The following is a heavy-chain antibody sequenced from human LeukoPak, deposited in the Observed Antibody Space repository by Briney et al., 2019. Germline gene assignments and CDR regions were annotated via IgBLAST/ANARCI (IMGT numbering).Heavy chain of an antibody. J-gene: IGHJ4*02. CDR1: GFTFSSYW. CDR2: IKQDGSEK. V-gene: IGHV3-7*03. Sequence: GGSLRLSCAASGFTFSSYWMSWVRQAPGKGLEWVANIKQDGSEKYYVDSVKGRFTISRDNAKNSLYLQMSSLRAEDTAIYYCAKERGISYTYEFDYWGQGALVTVSS. CDR3: AKERGISYTYEFDY. D-gene: IGHD3-16*01.